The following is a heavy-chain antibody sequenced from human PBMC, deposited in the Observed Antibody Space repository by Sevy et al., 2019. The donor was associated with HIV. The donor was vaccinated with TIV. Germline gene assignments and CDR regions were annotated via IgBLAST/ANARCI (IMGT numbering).Heavy chain of an antibody. V-gene: IGHV1-24*01. D-gene: IGHD2-15*01. Sequence: ASVKVSCKVFGYSLSKLSMHWVRQAPGKGLEWMGSLDPGNGEITYAQTLQGRVTMTEDTSTDTAYMELSSLTSEDTATYYCATVGLGYYSGCSYYPRDWFDPWGQGTLVTVSS. CDR3: ATVGLGYYSGCSYYPRDWFDP. J-gene: IGHJ5*02. CDR1: GYSLSKLS. CDR2: LDPGNGEI.